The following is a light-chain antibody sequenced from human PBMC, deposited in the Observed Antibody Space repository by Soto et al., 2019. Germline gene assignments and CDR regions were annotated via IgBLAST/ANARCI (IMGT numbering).Light chain of an antibody. CDR3: QQYYSVPPT. CDR2: WAS. Sequence: DIVMTQSPDSLAVSLGERATINCKSSQSVLYSSKNKNYLAWYQQKPGQPPKLLIYWASTRESGVPDRFSGSGSGTDFTLTISSLQAEDVAVYYCQQYYSVPPTFGQGTKV. J-gene: IGKJ1*01. V-gene: IGKV4-1*01. CDR1: QSVLYSSKNKNY.